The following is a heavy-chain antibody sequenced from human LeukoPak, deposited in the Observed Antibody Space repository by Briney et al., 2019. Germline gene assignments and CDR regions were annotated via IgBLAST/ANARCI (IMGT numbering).Heavy chain of an antibody. V-gene: IGHV4-4*07. CDR3: ARDGESYYYGAGSPYFDY. CDR2: IYTSGST. CDR1: GDSISSYY. J-gene: IGHJ4*02. D-gene: IGHD3-10*01. Sequence: SETLSLTCTVSGDSISSYYWSWIRQPAGKGLEWIGRIYTSGSTNYNPSPKSRVTMSVDTSKNQFSLKLSSVTAADTAVYYCARDGESYYYGAGSPYFDYWGQGTLVTVSS.